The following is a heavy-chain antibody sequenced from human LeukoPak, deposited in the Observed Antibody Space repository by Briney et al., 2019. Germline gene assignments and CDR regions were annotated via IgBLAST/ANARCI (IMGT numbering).Heavy chain of an antibody. Sequence: HPGGSLRLSCAASGFTFSSYAMSWVRQAPGKGLEWVSAISGSGGSTYYADSVKGRFIISRDNSKNTLYLQMNSLRAEDTAVYYCATHLKGDYYFDYWGQGTLVTVSS. D-gene: IGHD3-16*01. V-gene: IGHV3-23*01. J-gene: IGHJ4*02. CDR1: GFTFSSYA. CDR3: ATHLKGDYYFDY. CDR2: ISGSGGST.